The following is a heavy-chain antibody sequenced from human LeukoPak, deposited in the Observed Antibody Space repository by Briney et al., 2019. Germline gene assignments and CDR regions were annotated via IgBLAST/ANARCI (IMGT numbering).Heavy chain of an antibody. CDR1: GYTFTSYD. V-gene: IGHV1-8*01. Sequence: ASVKVSCKASGYTFTSYDINWVRQPTGQGLGWVGWMNPNSGNTGYAQKFQGRVTMTRNTSICTAYMELSSLRSEDTAVYYCARDKGYCSGGSCFGDAFDIWGQGTMVTVSS. D-gene: IGHD2-15*01. CDR2: MNPNSGNT. CDR3: ARDKGYCSGGSCFGDAFDI. J-gene: IGHJ3*02.